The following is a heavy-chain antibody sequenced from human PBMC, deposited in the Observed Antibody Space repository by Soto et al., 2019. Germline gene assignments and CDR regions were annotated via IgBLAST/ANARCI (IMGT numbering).Heavy chain of an antibody. CDR3: ASYSYGDLGYYYYGMDV. V-gene: IGHV1-2*04. CDR1: GYTFTGYY. Sequence: ASVKVSCKASGYTFTGYYMHWVRQAPGQGLEWMGWINPNSGGTNYAQKFQGWVTMTRDTSISTAYMELSRLRSDDTAVYFCASYSYGDLGYYYYGMDVWGQGTTVTVSS. D-gene: IGHD4-17*01. CDR2: INPNSGGT. J-gene: IGHJ6*02.